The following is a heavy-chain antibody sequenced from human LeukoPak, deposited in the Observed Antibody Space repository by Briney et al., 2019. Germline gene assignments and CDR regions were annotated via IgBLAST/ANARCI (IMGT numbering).Heavy chain of an antibody. J-gene: IGHJ4*02. CDR3: ARDLPPYYYGSGSCDY. V-gene: IGHV1-69*05. CDR2: IIPIFGTA. Sequence: SVKVSCKASGGTFSSYAISWVRQAPGQGLEWMGRIIPIFGTANYAQKFQGRVTITTDGSTSTAYMELSSLRSEDTAVYYCARDLPPYYYGSGSCDYWGQGTLVTVSS. D-gene: IGHD3-10*01. CDR1: GGTFSSYA.